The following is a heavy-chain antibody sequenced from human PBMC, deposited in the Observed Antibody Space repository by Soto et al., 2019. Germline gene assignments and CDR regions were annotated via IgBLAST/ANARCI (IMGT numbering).Heavy chain of an antibody. V-gene: IGHV1-46*01. CDR2: VNPSGGHT. J-gene: IGHJ4*02. Sequence: QVQLMQSGAEVKKPGASVKVSCKASGDTFTDYYIHWVRQAPGQGLEWMGTVNPSGGHTTYAQHFLGRVGKDKDTAPRPPYLELTSLTSDDTAIYYCARGGHVVVVTAALDYWGQGTLVTVSS. D-gene: IGHD2-21*02. CDR3: ARGGHVVVVTAALDY. CDR1: GDTFTDYY.